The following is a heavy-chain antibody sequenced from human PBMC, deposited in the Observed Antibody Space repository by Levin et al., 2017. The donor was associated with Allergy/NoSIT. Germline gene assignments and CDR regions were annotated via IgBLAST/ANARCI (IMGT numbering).Heavy chain of an antibody. CDR3: AKWLTSIWFSPFDV. Sequence: PGESLKISCAASGFTSTFTFSNYGVSWVRQAPGKGLEWVSGISSSGQNTYYADSVKGRFTVSRDNSRNILSLHMNALTVADTAVYYCAKWLTSIWFSPFDVWGPGTTVTVSS. J-gene: IGHJ3*01. CDR1: GFTSTFTFSNYG. V-gene: IGHV3-23*01. CDR2: ISSSGQNT. D-gene: IGHD6-13*01.